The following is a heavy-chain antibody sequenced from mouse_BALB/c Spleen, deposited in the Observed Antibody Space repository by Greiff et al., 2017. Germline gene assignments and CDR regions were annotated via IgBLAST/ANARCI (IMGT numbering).Heavy chain of an antibody. Sequence: EVHLVESGGGLVQPGGSMKLSCVASGFTFSNYWMNWVRQSPEKGLEWVAEIRLKSNNYATHYAESVKGRFTISRDDSKSSVYLQMNNLRAEDTGIYYCTVYFDYWGQGTTLTVSS. CDR3: TVYFDY. CDR1: GFTFSNYW. J-gene: IGHJ2*01. V-gene: IGHV6-6*02. CDR2: IRLKSNNYAT.